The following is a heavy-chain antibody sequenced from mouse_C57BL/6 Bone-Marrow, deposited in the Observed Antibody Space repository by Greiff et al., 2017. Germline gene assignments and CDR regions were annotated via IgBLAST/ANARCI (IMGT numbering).Heavy chain of an antibody. CDR2: IYPGSGST. D-gene: IGHD2-5*01. CDR1: GYTFTSYW. V-gene: IGHV1-55*01. J-gene: IGHJ1*03. CDR3: TRPYYSNDWYFDV. Sequence: QVQLQQPGAELVKPGASVKMSCKASGYTFTSYWITWVKQRPGQGLEWIGDIYPGSGSTNYNEQFKSKATLTVDTSSSTAYMQLSSLTSEDSAVYYCTRPYYSNDWYFDVWGTETTVTVSS.